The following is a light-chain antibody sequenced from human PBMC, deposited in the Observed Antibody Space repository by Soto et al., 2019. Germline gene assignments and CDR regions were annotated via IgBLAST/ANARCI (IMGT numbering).Light chain of an antibody. CDR1: QSVYTY. CDR3: RQRSDWPLT. J-gene: IGKJ3*01. V-gene: IGKV3-11*01. CDR2: DTS. Sequence: EILLTQSPAILSLSPGERATLSCRASQSVYTYLAWYQQKPGQAPRLLIYDTSNRASGVPARFSGSGSGTDFTLTISSLEPEDFAVYFCRQRSDWPLTFGPGAKVDIK.